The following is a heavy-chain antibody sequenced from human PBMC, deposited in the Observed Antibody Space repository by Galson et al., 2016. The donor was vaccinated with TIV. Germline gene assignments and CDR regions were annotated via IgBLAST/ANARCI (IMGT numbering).Heavy chain of an antibody. CDR1: GCTFSSHA. Sequence: SLRLSCAASGCTFSSHAMNWVRQAPGKGLEWVSVISGSCDTTKYADSVKGRFTISRDSSKNTLYLQMNSLRAEDTAVYYWSKDSYSFIDGYFDYWGQGTLVTVSS. CDR3: SKDSYSFIDGYFDY. D-gene: IGHD3-16*02. V-gene: IGHV3-23*01. CDR2: ISGSCDTT. J-gene: IGHJ4*02.